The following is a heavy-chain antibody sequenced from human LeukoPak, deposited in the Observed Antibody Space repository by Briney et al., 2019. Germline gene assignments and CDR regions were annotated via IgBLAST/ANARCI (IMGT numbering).Heavy chain of an antibody. V-gene: IGHV1-69*10. CDR1: GGTFSSYA. CDR3: AGGRTDIVVVPATLRNYYFDY. Sequence: ASVKVSCKASGGTFSSYAISWVRQAPGQGLEWMGGIMPMLGKANYAQKFQGRVTTTADKATSTAYMELSSLRSEDTAVYYCAGGRTDIVVVPATLRNYYFDYWGQGTLVTVSS. D-gene: IGHD2-2*01. CDR2: IMPMLGKA. J-gene: IGHJ4*02.